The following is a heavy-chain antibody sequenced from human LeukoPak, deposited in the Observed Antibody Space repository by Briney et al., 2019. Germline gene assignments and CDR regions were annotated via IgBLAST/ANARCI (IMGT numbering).Heavy chain of an antibody. Sequence: SVKVSCTASGGTFSSYAISWVRQAPGQGLEWMGGIIPIFGTANYAQKFQGRVTITADESTSTAYMELSSLRSEDTAVYYCARGRDDNSGYYYGSYDYWGQGTLVTVSS. CDR3: ARGRDDNSGYYYGSYDY. CDR1: GGTFSSYA. D-gene: IGHD3-22*01. V-gene: IGHV1-69*01. CDR2: IIPIFGTA. J-gene: IGHJ4*02.